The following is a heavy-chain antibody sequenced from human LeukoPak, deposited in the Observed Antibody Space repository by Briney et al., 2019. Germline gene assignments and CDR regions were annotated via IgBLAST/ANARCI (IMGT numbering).Heavy chain of an antibody. CDR1: GGTFSSYA. Sequence: GASVKVSCKASGGTFSSYAISWVRQAPGQGLEWMGGIIPILGIANYAQKFQGRVTITADKSTSTAYMGLSSLRSEDTAVYYCARERLRAFDYWGQGTLVTVSS. J-gene: IGHJ4*02. V-gene: IGHV1-69*10. CDR3: ARERLRAFDY. CDR2: IIPILGIA.